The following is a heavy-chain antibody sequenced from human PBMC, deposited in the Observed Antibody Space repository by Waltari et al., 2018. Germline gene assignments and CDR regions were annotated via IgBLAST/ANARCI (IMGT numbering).Heavy chain of an antibody. V-gene: IGHV3-23*01. CDR1: GFSFSSHA. D-gene: IGHD3-22*01. Sequence: EGQLLESGGGLAQIGGSLRLSCSASGFSFSSHALTWVRQVPGKWLEWVAVISKSGLTTFYADSVRGRFTISRDNSKNTLYLQLNSLRAEDTATYYCARYASGDYYDSTGYYYWGQGTLLSVSS. J-gene: IGHJ4*01. CDR2: ISKSGLTT. CDR3: ARYASGDYYDSTGYYY.